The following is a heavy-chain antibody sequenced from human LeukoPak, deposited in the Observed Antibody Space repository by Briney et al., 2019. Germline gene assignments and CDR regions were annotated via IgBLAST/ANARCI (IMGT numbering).Heavy chain of an antibody. V-gene: IGHV1-2*02. J-gene: IGHJ4*02. Sequence: GASVKVSCKASGYTFTGYYMHWVRQAPGQGLEWMGWINPNSGGTNYAQKFQGRVTMTRDTSISTAYMELSRLRSDDTAVYYCARDRGYYDSSGDSMYWGQGTLVTVSS. D-gene: IGHD3-22*01. CDR1: GYTFTGYY. CDR3: ARDRGYYDSSGDSMY. CDR2: INPNSGGT.